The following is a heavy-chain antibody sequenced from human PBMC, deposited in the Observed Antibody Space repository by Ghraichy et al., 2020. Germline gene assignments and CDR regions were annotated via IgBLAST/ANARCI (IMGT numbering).Heavy chain of an antibody. D-gene: IGHD3-3*01. CDR1: GFTFSSYG. J-gene: IGHJ4*02. CDR3: ARDPYYDFWSGYYFDY. V-gene: IGHV3-33*01. Sequence: GGSLRLSCAASGFTFSSYGMHWVRQAPGKGLEWVAVIWYDGSNKYYADSVKGRFTISRDNSKNTLYLQMNSLRAEDTAVYYCARDPYYDFWSGYYFDYWGQGTLVTVSS. CDR2: IWYDGSNK.